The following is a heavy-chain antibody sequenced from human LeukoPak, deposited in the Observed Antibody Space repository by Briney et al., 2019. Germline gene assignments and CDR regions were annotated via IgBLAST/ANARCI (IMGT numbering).Heavy chain of an antibody. J-gene: IGHJ4*02. CDR1: GGSISSSSHY. D-gene: IGHD3-10*01. V-gene: IGHV4-39*01. CDR2: IYYSGST. CDR3: ARLSLLWFGEPQDY. Sequence: SETLSLTCTVSGGSISSSSHYWGWIRQPPGKGLEWIGSIYYSGSTYYNPSLKSRVTISVDTSKNQFSLKLSSVTAADTAVYYCARLSLLWFGEPQDYWGQGTLVTVSS.